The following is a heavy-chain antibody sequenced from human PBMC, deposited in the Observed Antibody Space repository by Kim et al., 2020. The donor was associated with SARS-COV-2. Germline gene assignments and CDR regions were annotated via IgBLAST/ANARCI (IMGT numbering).Heavy chain of an antibody. CDR3: ARQWYYYDSSGYYYPFDY. D-gene: IGHD3-22*01. V-gene: IGHV4-39*01. Sequence: KSRVTISVATAKNQFSLKLSSVTAADTAVYYCARQWYYYDSSGYYYPFDYWGQGTLVTVSS. J-gene: IGHJ4*02.